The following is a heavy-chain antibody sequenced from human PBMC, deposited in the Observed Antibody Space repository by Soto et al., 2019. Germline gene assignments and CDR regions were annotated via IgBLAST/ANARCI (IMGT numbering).Heavy chain of an antibody. CDR3: ARDIPWLGY. J-gene: IGHJ4*02. D-gene: IGHD2-2*02. CDR2: IYSGGVT. CDR1: GFRVSSNY. Sequence: GGSLRLSCAASGFRVSSNYMSWVRQAPGKGLEWVSVIYSGGVTHYADSVKGRFLISRDNANNTLYLQMNSLRADDTAVYFCARDIPWLGYWGQGTLVTVSP. V-gene: IGHV3-53*01.